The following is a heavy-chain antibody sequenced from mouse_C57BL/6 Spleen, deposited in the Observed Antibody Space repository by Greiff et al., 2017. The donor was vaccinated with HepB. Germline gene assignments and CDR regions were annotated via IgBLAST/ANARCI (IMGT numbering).Heavy chain of an antibody. V-gene: IGHV1-84*01. J-gene: IGHJ3*01. Sequence: QVQLKESGPELVKPGASVKISCKASGSTFPDYYINWVKQRPGQGLEWIGGIYPGSGNTKNNEKFKGKATLTVDTSSSTAYMQLSSLTSEDSAVYFCARGDYSNYRFAYWGQGTLVTVSA. CDR3: ARGDYSNYRFAY. CDR2: IYPGSGNT. D-gene: IGHD2-5*01. CDR1: GSTFPDYY.